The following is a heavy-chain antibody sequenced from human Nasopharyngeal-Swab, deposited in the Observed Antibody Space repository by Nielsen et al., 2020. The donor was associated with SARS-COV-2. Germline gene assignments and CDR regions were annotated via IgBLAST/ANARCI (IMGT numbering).Heavy chain of an antibody. CDR2: FDPEDGET. CDR3: ATDSPYGSGSYHYYYYYGMDV. CDR1: GYTLTELS. J-gene: IGHJ6*02. Sequence: ASVKVSCTVSGYTLTELSMHWVRQAPGKGLEWMGGFDPEDGETIYAQKFQGRVTMTEDTSTDTAYMELSSLRSEDTAVYYCATDSPYGSGSYHYYYYYGMDVWGQGTTVTVSS. V-gene: IGHV1-24*01. D-gene: IGHD3-10*01.